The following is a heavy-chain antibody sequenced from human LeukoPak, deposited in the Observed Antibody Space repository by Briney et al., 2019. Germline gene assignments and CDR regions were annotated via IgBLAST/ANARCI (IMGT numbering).Heavy chain of an antibody. CDR3: ARDFRRDYYYYMDV. V-gene: IGHV1-8*03. CDR1: GYTFTSYD. CDR2: MNPNSGNT. D-gene: IGHD3-10*01. Sequence: ASVKVSCKASGYTFTSYDINWVRQATGQGLEWMGWMNPNSGNTGYAQKFQGRVTITRNTSISTAYMELSSLRSEDTAVYYRARDFRRDYYYYMDVWGKGTTVTVSS. J-gene: IGHJ6*03.